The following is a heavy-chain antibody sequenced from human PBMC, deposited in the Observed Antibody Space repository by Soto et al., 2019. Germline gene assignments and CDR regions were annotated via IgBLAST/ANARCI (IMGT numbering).Heavy chain of an antibody. Sequence: QVQLVQSGAEVKKPGSSVKVSCKASGGTFSSYAISWVRQAPGQGLEWMGGIIPIFGTANYAQKFQGRVTITADEATSTAYRELSSLRSEYTAVYYCARGCSGGSCYYRYWFDPWGQGTLVTVSS. D-gene: IGHD2-15*01. CDR3: ARGCSGGSCYYRYWFDP. CDR2: IIPIFGTA. V-gene: IGHV1-69*01. CDR1: GGTFSSYA. J-gene: IGHJ5*02.